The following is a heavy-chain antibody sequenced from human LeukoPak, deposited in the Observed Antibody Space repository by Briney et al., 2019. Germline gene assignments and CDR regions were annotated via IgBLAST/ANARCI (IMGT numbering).Heavy chain of an antibody. D-gene: IGHD3-9*01. CDR2: ISAYNGNT. CDR1: GGTFSSYA. CDR3: ARDSSEFRSLIFH. Sequence: ASVKVSCKASGGTFSSYAISWVRQAPGQGLEWMGWISAYNGNTNYAQKLQGRVTITADESTSTAYMELSSLRSGDTAVYYCARDSSEFRSLIFHWGQGTLVTVSS. J-gene: IGHJ1*01. V-gene: IGHV1-18*01.